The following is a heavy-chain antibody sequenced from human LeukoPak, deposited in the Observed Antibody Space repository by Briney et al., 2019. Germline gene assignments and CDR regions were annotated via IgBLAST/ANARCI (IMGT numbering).Heavy chain of an antibody. D-gene: IGHD3-9*01. CDR2: ISYDGSEK. V-gene: IGHV3-30*03. CDR1: GFTFSSCG. J-gene: IGHJ4*02. Sequence: GRSLRLSCAASGFTFSSCGMHWVRQAPGKGLEWVAVISYDGSEKYYADSVKGRFTISRDNAKNSLYLQMNSLRAEDTAVYYCARDLKTPLVWGQGTLVTVSS. CDR3: ARDLKTPLV.